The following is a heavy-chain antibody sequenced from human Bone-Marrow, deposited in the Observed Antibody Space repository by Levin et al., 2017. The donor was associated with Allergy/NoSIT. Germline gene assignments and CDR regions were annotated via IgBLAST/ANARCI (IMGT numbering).Heavy chain of an antibody. CDR3: AKAKWELSSHDGFDV. D-gene: IGHD4-23*01. CDR2: ITWNSRRI. J-gene: IGHJ3*01. Sequence: GGSLRLSCTTAGFTFDDYALHWVRQAPGKGLEWLAGITWNSRRIDYAESVRGRFTISRDNAKTSLHLQTDSLRSEDTALYFCAKAKWELSSHDGFDVWGQGTMVTVSS. CDR1: GFTFDDYA. V-gene: IGHV3-9*01.